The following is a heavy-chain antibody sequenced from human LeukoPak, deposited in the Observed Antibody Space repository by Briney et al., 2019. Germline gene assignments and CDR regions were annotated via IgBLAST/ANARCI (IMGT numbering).Heavy chain of an antibody. D-gene: IGHD6-25*01. V-gene: IGHV3-13*01. J-gene: IGHJ3*01. CDR2: IGIPGDT. CDR3: VRAHVAAGLALDL. CDR1: GFTFSGYD. Sequence: GGSLRLSCAASGFTFSGYDMHWVCQATGKGLEWVSGIGIPGDTYYPGSVKGRFTISRENAKNSFYLQMNSLRVEDTAVYYCVRAHVAAGLALDLWGQGTMVTVSS.